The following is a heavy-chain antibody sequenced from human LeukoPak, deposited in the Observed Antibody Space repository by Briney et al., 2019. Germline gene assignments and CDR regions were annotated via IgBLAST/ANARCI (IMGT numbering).Heavy chain of an antibody. CDR2: ISAYNGNT. V-gene: IGHV1-18*01. J-gene: IGHJ6*02. CDR1: GYTFTSYG. D-gene: IGHD3-9*01. CDR3: ARAYGDIYDILTGHGRGHCYYYGMDV. Sequence: ASVKVSCKASGYTFTSYGISWVRQAPGQGLEWMGWISAYNGNTNYAQKLQGRVTMTTDTSTSTAYMELRSLRSDDTAVYYCARAYGDIYDILTGHGRGHCYYYGMDVWGQGTTVTVSS.